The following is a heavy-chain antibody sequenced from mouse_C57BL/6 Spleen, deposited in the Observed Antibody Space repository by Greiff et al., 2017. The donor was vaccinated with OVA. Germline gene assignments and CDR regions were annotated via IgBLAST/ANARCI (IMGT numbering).Heavy chain of an antibody. CDR3: ARSYYGSRKDY. Sequence: VQLQQSGPVLVKPGASVKMSCKASGYTFTDYYMNWVKQSHGKSLEWIGVINPYNGGTSYNQKFKGKATLTVDKSSGTAYMELNSLTSEDSAVYYCARSYYGSRKDYWGQGTTLTVSS. D-gene: IGHD1-1*01. J-gene: IGHJ2*01. V-gene: IGHV1-19*01. CDR1: GYTFTDYY. CDR2: INPYNGGT.